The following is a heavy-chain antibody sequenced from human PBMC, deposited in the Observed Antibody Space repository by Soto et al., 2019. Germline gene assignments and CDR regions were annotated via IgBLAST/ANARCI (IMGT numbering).Heavy chain of an antibody. Sequence: PSEALSLTCSVYGGSFSGYYWSWIRQPPGKGLEWIGEINHSGSTNYNLSLKSRVTISVDTSKNQFSLKLSSVTAADTAVYYCARRSDGLDPWGQGTLVTVSS. V-gene: IGHV4-34*01. CDR2: INHSGST. CDR3: ARRSDGLDP. CDR1: GGSFSGYY. J-gene: IGHJ5*02.